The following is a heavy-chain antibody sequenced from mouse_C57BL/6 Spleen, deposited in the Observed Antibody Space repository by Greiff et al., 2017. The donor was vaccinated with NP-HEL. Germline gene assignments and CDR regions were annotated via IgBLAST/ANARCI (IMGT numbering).Heavy chain of an antibody. V-gene: IGHV14-4*01. J-gene: IGHJ2*01. CDR1: GFNIKDDY. CDR2: IDPENGDT. D-gene: IGHD1-1*01. Sequence: EVQLQQPGAELVRPGASVKLSCTASGFNIKDDYMHWVKQRPEQGLEWIGWIDPENGDTEYASKFQGKATITVDTSSNTAYLQLSSLTSEDTAVYYCTTGGYCSSYFDYWGQGTTLTVSS. CDR3: TTGGYCSSYFDY.